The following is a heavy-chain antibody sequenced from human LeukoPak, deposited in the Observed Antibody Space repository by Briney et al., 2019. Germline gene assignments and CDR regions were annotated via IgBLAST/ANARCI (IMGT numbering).Heavy chain of an antibody. CDR2: IISSSSYI. D-gene: IGHD1-26*01. Sequence: PGRSLRLACAPSGFTFSSYSMNWVRRPPKKWLEWVSSIISSSSYIYYADSVKGRFTISRDNAKNSLYLQMNSLRAEDTAVYYCAREHQLLNSIGGDHWGQGTLVPVSS. CDR3: AREHQLLNSIGGDH. CDR1: GFTFSSYS. J-gene: IGHJ4*02. V-gene: IGHV3-21*01.